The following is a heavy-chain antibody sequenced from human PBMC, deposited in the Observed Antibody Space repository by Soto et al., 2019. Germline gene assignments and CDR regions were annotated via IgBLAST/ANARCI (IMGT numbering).Heavy chain of an antibody. Sequence: GGSLRLSCAASGFTSSSYAMHWVRQAPGKGLEWVAVISYDGSNKYYADSVKGRFTISRDNSKNTLYLQMNSLRAEDTAVYYCAREYWIQLWPSLDYWGQGTLVTVSS. CDR2: ISYDGSNK. D-gene: IGHD5-18*01. CDR3: AREYWIQLWPSLDY. J-gene: IGHJ4*02. CDR1: GFTSSSYA. V-gene: IGHV3-30-3*01.